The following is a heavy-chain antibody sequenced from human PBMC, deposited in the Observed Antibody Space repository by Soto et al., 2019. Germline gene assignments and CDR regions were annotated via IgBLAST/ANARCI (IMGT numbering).Heavy chain of an antibody. Sequence: QVQLQESGPGLVKPSQTLSLTCTVSGGSISVGVYYWNWIRQLPGKGPEWIGYTYHTGSTYYNPSLESRVTISVDTSKNQFSLRLSSVTAADTAVYYCARIGNPDANLYFDYWGQGTLVTVSS. CDR3: ARIGNPDANLYFDY. J-gene: IGHJ4*02. CDR1: GGSISVGVYY. V-gene: IGHV4-31*03. CDR2: TYHTGST.